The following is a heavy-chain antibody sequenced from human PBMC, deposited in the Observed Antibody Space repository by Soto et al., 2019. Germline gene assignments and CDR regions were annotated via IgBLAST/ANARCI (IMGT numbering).Heavy chain of an antibody. CDR2: FDPEDGET. Sequence: ASVKVSCKVSGYTLTELSMHWVRQAPGKGLEWMGGFDPEDGETIYAQKIQGRVTMTEDTSTDTAYMELSSLRSEDTAVYYCATGGRLPYGMDVWGQGTTVTVSS. CDR1: GYTLTELS. D-gene: IGHD5-12*01. CDR3: ATGGRLPYGMDV. J-gene: IGHJ6*02. V-gene: IGHV1-24*01.